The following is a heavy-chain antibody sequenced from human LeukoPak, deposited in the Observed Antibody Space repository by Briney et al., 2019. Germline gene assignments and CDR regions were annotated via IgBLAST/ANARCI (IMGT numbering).Heavy chain of an antibody. D-gene: IGHD3-10*01. Sequence: GGSLRLSCAASGFTFSSYAMTWVRQAPGKGLEWVSTIGDSGVGTYYADSVKGRFTISRDNSKNTLYLQMSGLRAEDTAVYYCAKTNKRVAMLRGTPSHWFFDLWAVAPWSLSPQ. CDR1: GFTFSSYA. CDR3: AKTNKRVAMLRGTPSHWFFDL. J-gene: IGHJ2*01. V-gene: IGHV3-23*01. CDR2: IGDSGVGT.